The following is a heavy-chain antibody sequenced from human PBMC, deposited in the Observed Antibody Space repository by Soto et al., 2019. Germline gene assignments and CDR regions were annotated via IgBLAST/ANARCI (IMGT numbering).Heavy chain of an antibody. CDR2: IIPIFGTA. V-gene: IGHV1-69*12. D-gene: IGHD5-12*01. CDR1: GGTFSSYT. J-gene: IGHJ2*01. Sequence: QVQLVQSGAEVKKPGASVTVSCKASGGTFSSYTISWVRQAPGQGLEWMGGIIPIFGTANYAQKSQGRVTITADESTCTAEMELNSLSSEDTAVYYCARGSHRWQRLGYFDLWGRGTLVTVSS. CDR3: ARGSHRWQRLGYFDL.